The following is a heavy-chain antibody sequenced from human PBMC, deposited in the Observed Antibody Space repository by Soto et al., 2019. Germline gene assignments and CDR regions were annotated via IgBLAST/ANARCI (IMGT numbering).Heavy chain of an antibody. CDR2: IYSGGST. CDR3: ARVERYCSSTSCYNYYYYMDV. CDR1: GFTFSSNY. Sequence: GGSLRLSCAASGFTFSSNYMSWVRQAPGKGLEWVSVIYSGGSTYYADSAKGRFTNSRDNSKNTLYLQMNSLRAEDTAVYYCARVERYCSSTSCYNYYYYMDVWGKGTTVTVSS. J-gene: IGHJ6*03. D-gene: IGHD2-2*02. V-gene: IGHV3-66*01.